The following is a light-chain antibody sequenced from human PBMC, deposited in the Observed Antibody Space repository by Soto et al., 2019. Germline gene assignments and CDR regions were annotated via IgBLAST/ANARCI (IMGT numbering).Light chain of an antibody. V-gene: IGLV2-14*01. Sequence: QSALTQPASMSGSPGQSITISCTGTSSDIGRYNFVSWYQHHPGKAPKLIIYEATKRPSGASYRFSGSKSGNTASLTISGLQAEDEADYYCTSYTITSPYVFGTGTKVTVL. CDR2: EAT. CDR1: SSDIGRYNF. CDR3: TSYTITSPYV. J-gene: IGLJ1*01.